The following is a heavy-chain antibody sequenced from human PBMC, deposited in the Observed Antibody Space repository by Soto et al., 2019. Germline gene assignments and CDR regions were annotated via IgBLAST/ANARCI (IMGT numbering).Heavy chain of an antibody. CDR3: SKYTITESLGDY. CDR1: GFTFSSYA. D-gene: IGHD1-20*01. J-gene: IGHJ4*02. V-gene: IGHV3-23*01. CDR2: IGASGYE. Sequence: EVQLLESGGGLVQPGGSLRLSCAASGFTFSSYAMAWVRQAPGKGLEWVSGIGASGYEHYAESVKGRFTISRDNSKNTLFLQMSYLSSEDTAIYYFSKYTITESLGDYWGQGTVVSVSS.